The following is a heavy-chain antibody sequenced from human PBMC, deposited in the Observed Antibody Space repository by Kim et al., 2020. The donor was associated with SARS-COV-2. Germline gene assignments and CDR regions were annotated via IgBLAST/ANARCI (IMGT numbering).Heavy chain of an antibody. CDR1: GFTFSSYG. V-gene: IGHV3-33*01. CDR2: IWYDGSNK. J-gene: IGHJ6*02. CDR3: ARGESYDILTGYYRSHYGMDV. D-gene: IGHD3-9*01. Sequence: GGSLRLSCAASGFTFSSYGMHWVRQAPGKGLEWVAVIWYDGSNKYYADSVKGRFTISRDNSKNTLYLQMNSLRAEDTAVYYCARGESYDILTGYYRSHYGMDVWGQGTTVTVSS.